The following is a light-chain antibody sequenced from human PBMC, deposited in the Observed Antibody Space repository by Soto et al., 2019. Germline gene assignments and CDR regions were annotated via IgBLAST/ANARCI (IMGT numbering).Light chain of an antibody. V-gene: IGLV2-14*03. CDR3: SSFTDTGTVM. CDR2: DVS. Sequence: QSVLTQPASVSGSPGQSLTIPCTGSSSDVGAYHSVSWYQQHPGKAPKLIIFDVSNRPSGVSNRFSGSKSGNTASLTISGLQAEDEADYYCSSFTDTGTVMFGGGTKLTVL. J-gene: IGLJ3*02. CDR1: SSDVGAYHS.